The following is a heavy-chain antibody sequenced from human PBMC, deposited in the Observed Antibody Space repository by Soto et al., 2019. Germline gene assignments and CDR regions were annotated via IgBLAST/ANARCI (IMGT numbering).Heavy chain of an antibody. D-gene: IGHD2-15*01. CDR3: ASGGYSNQSPPAYFYY. CDR1: GDSVSSNSSA. CDR2: TYYRSKWYN. V-gene: IGHV6-1*01. J-gene: IGHJ4*03. Sequence: PSQTLSLTCAISGDSVSSNSSAWNSIRQSPSRGLEWLGRTYYRSKWYNDYAVSVKSRITINPDTSKNQFSLQLNSVSTKATAVYYFASGGYSNQSPPAYFYYCHQQCLFPVSS.